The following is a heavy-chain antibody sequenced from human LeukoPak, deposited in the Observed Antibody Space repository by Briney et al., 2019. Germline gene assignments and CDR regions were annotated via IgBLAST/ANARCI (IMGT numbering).Heavy chain of an antibody. CDR3: ARVYGDFATSDY. V-gene: IGHV3-21*01. CDR1: GFTFSNYS. Sequence: PGGSLRLSCAASGFTFSNYSMNWVRQAPGKGLEWGSSISSSSSYLFFADSVKGRFTISRDNAKNSLYLQMNSLRAEDTAVYYCARVYGDFATSDYWGQGTLVTVSS. CDR2: ISSSSSYL. J-gene: IGHJ4*02. D-gene: IGHD4-17*01.